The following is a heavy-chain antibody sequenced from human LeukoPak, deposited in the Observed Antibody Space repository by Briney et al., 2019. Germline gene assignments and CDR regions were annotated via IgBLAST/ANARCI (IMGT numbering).Heavy chain of an antibody. J-gene: IGHJ4*02. CDR1: GFTFSSYG. V-gene: IGHV3-30*18. CDR3: AKPYYYGSRSYMDY. Sequence: AGGSLRLSCAASGFTFSSYGMHWVRQATGKGLEWVAVISYDGSNTYYADSVKGRFTISRDNSKNMLYLQMNSLRAEDTAVYYCAKPYYYGSRSYMDYWGQGTLVTVSS. CDR2: ISYDGSNT. D-gene: IGHD3-10*01.